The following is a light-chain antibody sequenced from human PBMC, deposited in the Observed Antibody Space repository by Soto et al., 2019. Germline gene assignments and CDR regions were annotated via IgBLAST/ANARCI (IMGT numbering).Light chain of an antibody. CDR3: RQTYSSPRT. CDR1: QTINNY. J-gene: IGKJ3*01. CDR2: GAS. V-gene: IGKV1-39*01. Sequence: DIQMTQSPSSLPASIGDRVTITCRASQTINNYLNWYQQGAGKAPKLLISGASSLQTGVPSRFIGSGSGTDFTLTISCLQPEDFATYFCRQTYSSPRTFGPGTKVDFK.